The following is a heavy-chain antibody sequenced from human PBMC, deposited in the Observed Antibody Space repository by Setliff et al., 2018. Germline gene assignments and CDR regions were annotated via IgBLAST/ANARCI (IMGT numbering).Heavy chain of an antibody. D-gene: IGHD2-2*01. Sequence: ETLSLTCTVSGDSISNYYWIRQTAGKGLEWIGSIYAGEATHYNPSLESRVVISVDSSKKRFSLKVSSVTAADTAVYYCARAIVVVPPNALKVYFDHWGPGVQVTVSS. CDR2: IYAGEAT. CDR1: GDSISNYY. CDR3: ARAIVVVPPNALKVYFDH. V-gene: IGHV4-4*07. J-gene: IGHJ4*02.